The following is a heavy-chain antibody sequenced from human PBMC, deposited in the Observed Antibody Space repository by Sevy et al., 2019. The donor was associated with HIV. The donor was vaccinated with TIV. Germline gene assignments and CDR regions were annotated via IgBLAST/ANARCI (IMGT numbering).Heavy chain of an antibody. D-gene: IGHD5-12*01. Sequence: SETLSLTCTVSGGSISSYYWSWIRQPPGKGLEWIGYIYYSGSTNYNPSLKRRVTISVDTSKNQFSLKLSSVTAADTAVYYCARDSSGYDWGGYYYYGMDVWGQGTTVTVSS. CDR2: IYYSGST. CDR1: GGSISSYY. V-gene: IGHV4-59*01. J-gene: IGHJ6*02. CDR3: ARDSSGYDWGGYYYYGMDV.